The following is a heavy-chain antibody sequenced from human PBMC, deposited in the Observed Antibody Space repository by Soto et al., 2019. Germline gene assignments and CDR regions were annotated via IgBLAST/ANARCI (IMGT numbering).Heavy chain of an antibody. V-gene: IGHV1-8*01. J-gene: IGHJ1*01. Sequence: QVQLVQSGAEVKKPGASVKVSCKASGYTFTSYDINWVRQATGQGLEWMGWMNPNSGNTGYAQKFQGRVTMTRNTSINTAYMELSSLRSEDAAVDYCATVNEWRGAVEHWGQGTVVTVSS. CDR3: ATVNEWRGAVEH. CDR2: MNPNSGNT. CDR1: GYTFTSYD. D-gene: IGHD3-3*01.